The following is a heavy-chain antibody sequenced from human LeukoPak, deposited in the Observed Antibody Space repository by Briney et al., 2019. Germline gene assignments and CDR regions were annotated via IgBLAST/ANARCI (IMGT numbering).Heavy chain of an antibody. CDR3: ARRKLYCSGGSCYWVFDY. Sequence: SETLSLTCTVSGGSISSGDYYWSWIRQPPGKGLEWIGYIYYSGSTNYNPSLKSRVTISVDTSKNQFSLKLSSVTAADTAVYYCARRKLYCSGGSCYWVFDYWGQGTLVTVSS. CDR2: IYYSGST. J-gene: IGHJ4*02. V-gene: IGHV4-61*08. CDR1: GGSISSGDYY. D-gene: IGHD2-15*01.